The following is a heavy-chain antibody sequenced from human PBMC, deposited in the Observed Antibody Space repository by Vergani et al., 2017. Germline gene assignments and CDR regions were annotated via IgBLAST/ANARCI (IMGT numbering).Heavy chain of an antibody. V-gene: IGHV4-34*01. Sequence: QVQLQQWGAGLLKPSETLSLTCAVYGGSFSGYYWIWIRQPPGKGLEWIGEINHSGSTNYNPSLKSRVTISVDTSKNQFSLKLSSVTAADTAVYYCARAPGGLERQEGWFDPWGQGTLVTVSS. CDR2: INHSGST. CDR3: ARAPGGLERQEGWFDP. J-gene: IGHJ5*02. CDR1: GGSFSGYY. D-gene: IGHD1-1*01.